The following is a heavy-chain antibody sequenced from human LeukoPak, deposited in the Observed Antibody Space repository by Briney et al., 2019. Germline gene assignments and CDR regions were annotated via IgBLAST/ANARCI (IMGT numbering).Heavy chain of an antibody. D-gene: IGHD2-2*01. V-gene: IGHV3-23*01. CDR3: AKYAYCSSTSCYWDHAHWFDP. J-gene: IGHJ5*02. Sequence: PGGSLRLSCAASGFTSSSYAMSWVRQAPGKGLEWVSAISGSGGSTYYADSVKGRFTISRDNSKNTLYLQMNSLRAEDTAVYYCAKYAYCSSTSCYWDHAHWFDPWGQGTLVTVSS. CDR1: GFTSSSYA. CDR2: ISGSGGST.